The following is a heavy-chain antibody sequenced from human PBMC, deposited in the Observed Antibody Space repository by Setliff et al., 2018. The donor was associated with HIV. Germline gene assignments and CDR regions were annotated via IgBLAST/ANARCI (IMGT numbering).Heavy chain of an antibody. CDR3: AKDVCSGAYCYAYYYYGMDV. V-gene: IGHV3-30*02. J-gene: IGHJ6*02. Sequence: GSLRLSCAVSGFTFSNYAMSWVRQAPGKGLEWVAFIMYDGSQKYYVDSVKGRFTISRDNSKNTLYLQMNSLRVEDTAVYYCAKDVCSGAYCYAYYYYGMDVWGQGTMVTVSS. D-gene: IGHD2-15*01. CDR2: IMYDGSQK. CDR1: GFTFSNYA.